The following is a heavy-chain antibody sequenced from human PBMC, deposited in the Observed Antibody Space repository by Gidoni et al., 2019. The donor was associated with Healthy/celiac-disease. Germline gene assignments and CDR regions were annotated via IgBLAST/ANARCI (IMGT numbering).Heavy chain of an antibody. J-gene: IGHJ4*02. V-gene: IGHV4-38-2*01. CDR3: LSYGDYRSFDY. D-gene: IGHD4-17*01. CDR1: GYSISSGYY. CDR2: IYHSGST. Sequence: QVQLQESGPGLVKPSETLSLTCAVSGYSISSGYYWGWIRQPPGKGLEWIGSIYHSGSTYYNPSLKIRVTISVDTSKNQFSLKLSSVTAADTAVYYCLSYGDYRSFDYWGQGTLVTVSS.